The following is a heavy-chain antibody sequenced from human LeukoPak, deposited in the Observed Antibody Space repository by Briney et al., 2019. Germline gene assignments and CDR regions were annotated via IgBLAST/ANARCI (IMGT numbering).Heavy chain of an antibody. D-gene: IGHD6-19*01. V-gene: IGHV3-23*01. J-gene: IGHJ4*02. Sequence: GGSLRLSCAASGFTFSSYAMSWVRQAPGKGLXXXSVISGSSGNTYYADSVKGRFTISRDNSKNTLYLQMNSLRAEDTAVYYCAKDYSSGWYDYWGQGTLVTVSS. CDR3: AKDYSSGWYDY. CDR1: GFTFSSYA. CDR2: ISGSSGNT.